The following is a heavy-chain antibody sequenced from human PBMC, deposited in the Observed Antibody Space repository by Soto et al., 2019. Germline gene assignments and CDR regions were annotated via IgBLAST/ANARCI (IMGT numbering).Heavy chain of an antibody. D-gene: IGHD6-13*01. J-gene: IGHJ4*02. CDR2: ISSSGTTI. V-gene: IGHV3-48*03. CDR3: VRFGGAAAGPGDY. CDR1: EFTFSSYE. Sequence: GGSLRLSCVASEFTFSSYEMNWVRQAPGKGLEWVSYISSSGTTIYYTDSVKGRFTISRDNVKKSLYLQMNSLRAEDTAVYYCVRFGGAAAGPGDYWGQGTLVTVSS.